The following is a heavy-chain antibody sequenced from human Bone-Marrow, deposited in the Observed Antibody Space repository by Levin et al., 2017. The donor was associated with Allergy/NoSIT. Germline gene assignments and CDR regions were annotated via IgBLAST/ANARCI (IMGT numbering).Heavy chain of an antibody. D-gene: IGHD3-22*01. V-gene: IGHV3-21*01. Sequence: GGSLRLSCAASGFTFSSYHMNWVRQAPGKGLEWVSSISSSSSFKYYADSVKGRFTISRDDANNSLYLQMTSLRDDDTAIYYCARRAFYYDSSGFNWFDPWGQGTLVTVSS. CDR3: ARRAFYYDSSGFNWFDP. CDR1: GFTFSSYH. J-gene: IGHJ5*02. CDR2: ISSSSSFK.